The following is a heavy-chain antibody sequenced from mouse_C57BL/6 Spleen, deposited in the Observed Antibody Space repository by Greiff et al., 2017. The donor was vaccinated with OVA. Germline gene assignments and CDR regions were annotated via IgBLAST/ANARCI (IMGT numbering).Heavy chain of an antibody. Sequence: EVKLMESGPVLVKPGASVKMSCKASGYTFTDYYMNWVKQSHGKSLEWIGVINPYNGGTSYNQKFKGKATLTVDKSSSTAYMELNSLTSEDSAVYYCASYDYGYAMDYWGQGTSVTVSS. CDR2: INPYNGGT. V-gene: IGHV1-19*01. CDR3: ASYDYGYAMDY. J-gene: IGHJ4*01. D-gene: IGHD2-4*01. CDR1: GYTFTDYY.